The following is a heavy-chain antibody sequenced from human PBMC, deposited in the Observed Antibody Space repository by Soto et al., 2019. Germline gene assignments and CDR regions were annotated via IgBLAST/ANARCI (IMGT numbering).Heavy chain of an antibody. V-gene: IGHV1-24*01. Sequence: ASVKVSCKVSGYTLTELSMHWVRQAPGKGLERMGGFDPEDGETIYAQKFQGRVAMTEDTSTDTAYMELSSLRSEDTAVYYCATAAYYYDSSGYYGYFDYWGQGTLVTVSS. CDR3: ATAAYYYDSSGYYGYFDY. CDR2: FDPEDGET. D-gene: IGHD3-22*01. CDR1: GYTLTELS. J-gene: IGHJ4*02.